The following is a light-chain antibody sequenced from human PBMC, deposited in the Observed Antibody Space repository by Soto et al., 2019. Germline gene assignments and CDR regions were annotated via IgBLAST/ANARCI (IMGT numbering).Light chain of an antibody. CDR3: QQYNSYPWT. J-gene: IGKJ1*01. V-gene: IGKV1-5*01. Sequence: IQLTQSPSSLSASIGDRVTIGFRASQSISSWLAWYQQKPGKAPKLLIFDASSLQSGVPTRFSGSGSGTEFILTISSLQPDDFATYYCQQYNSYPWTFGQGTKVDIK. CDR1: QSISSW. CDR2: DAS.